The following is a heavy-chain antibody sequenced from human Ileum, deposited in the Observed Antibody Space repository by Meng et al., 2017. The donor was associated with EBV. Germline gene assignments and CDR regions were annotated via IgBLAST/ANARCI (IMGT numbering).Heavy chain of an antibody. CDR2: IGPNFGTS. V-gene: IGHV1-69*01. J-gene: IGHJ4*02. Sequence: EQLVLARGGGRGLSPSVSVSRTAAGDTSTSSGISWVRQHPGQGRGWVGGIGPNFGTSTYDQTFQDSLTITAEASTSKEYMERRSLRSDAKAVYYCGISSKSGQAYYFDYWGQGTLVTVSS. CDR1: GDTSTSSG. D-gene: IGHD3-10*01. CDR3: GISSKSGQAYYFDY.